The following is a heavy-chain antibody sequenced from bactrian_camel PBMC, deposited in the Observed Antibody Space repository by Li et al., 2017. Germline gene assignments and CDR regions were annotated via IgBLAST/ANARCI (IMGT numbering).Heavy chain of an antibody. CDR3: AADLLLMRPLEAPEYKY. Sequence: DVQLVESGGGSVQAGESVRLSCVTSGGTEDGFYVAWIRQVPGKGREGVASIYTGTDRTYYADSVKGRFAIWQDNAKATVYFEINYLRPEDTAMYYCAADLLLMRPLEAPEYKYWGQGTQVTVS. CDR2: IYTGTDRT. J-gene: IGHJ4*01. D-gene: IGHD7*01. V-gene: IGHV3S40*01. CDR1: GGTEDGFY.